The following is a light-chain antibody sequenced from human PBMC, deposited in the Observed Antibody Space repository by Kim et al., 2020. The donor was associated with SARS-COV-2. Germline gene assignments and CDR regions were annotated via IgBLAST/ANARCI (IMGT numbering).Light chain of an antibody. V-gene: IGLV3-1*01. CDR1: KVGGKY. CDR3: QAWASSTV. J-gene: IGLJ3*02. CDR2: QDN. Sequence: VSVTAGATASITCSGDKVGGKYACWYQQKPGQSPVVFIYQDNKRPSGIPERFSGSNSGNTATLTISGTQAMDEADYYCQAWASSTVFGGGTQLTVL.